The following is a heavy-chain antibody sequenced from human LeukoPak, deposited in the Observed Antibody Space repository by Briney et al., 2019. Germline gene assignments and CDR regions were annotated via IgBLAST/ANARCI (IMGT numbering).Heavy chain of an antibody. J-gene: IGHJ4*02. D-gene: IGHD6-19*01. CDR3: ARDPGGWLDY. CDR1: GGPISTYY. Sequence: SGTLSLTCTVSGGPISTYYWSWIRQPPGKGLEWIGYIYYSGSTNYNPSLKSRVTISVDTSKNQFSLKLSSVTAADTAVYYCARDPGGWLDYWGQGTLVTVSS. V-gene: IGHV4-59*01. CDR2: IYYSGST.